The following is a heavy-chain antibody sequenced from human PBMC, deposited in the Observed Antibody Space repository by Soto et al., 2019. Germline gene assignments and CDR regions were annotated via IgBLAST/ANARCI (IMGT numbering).Heavy chain of an antibody. CDR2: IPYDGSNK. CDR3: AKDPGTPLSGYDDY. D-gene: IGHD5-12*01. V-gene: IGHV3-30*18. J-gene: IGHJ4*02. Sequence: GGSLRLSCAASGFTFSSYGMHWVRQAPGKGLEWVAVIPYDGSNKYYADSVKGRFTISRDNSKNTLYLQMNSLRAEDTAVYYCAKDPGTPLSGYDDYWGQGTLVTVSS. CDR1: GFTFSSYG.